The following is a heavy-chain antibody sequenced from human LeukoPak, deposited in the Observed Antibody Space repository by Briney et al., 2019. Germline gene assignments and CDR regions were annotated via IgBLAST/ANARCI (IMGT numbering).Heavy chain of an antibody. CDR1: GGSISSSSYY. CDR3: ARRPTRKYYMDV. Sequence: SETLSLTCTVSGGSISSSSYYWGWTRQPPGKGLEWIGSIYYSGSTYYNPSLKSRVTISVDTSKNQFSLKLSSVTAADTAVYCCARRPTRKYYMDVWGKGTTVTVSS. CDR2: IYYSGST. V-gene: IGHV4-39*07. J-gene: IGHJ6*03.